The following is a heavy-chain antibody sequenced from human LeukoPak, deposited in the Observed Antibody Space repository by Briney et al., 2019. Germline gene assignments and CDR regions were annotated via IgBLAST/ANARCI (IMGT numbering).Heavy chain of an antibody. V-gene: IGHV1-18*01. CDR1: GYTFTSYG. Sequence: GASVKVSCKASGYTFTSYGISWVRQAPGQGLEWMGWISAYNGNTNYAQKLQGRVTMTTDTSTSTAYMELRSLRSDDTAVYYCARDYYDSSGYYYAGSDWFDPWGQGTLVTVSS. CDR3: ARDYYDSSGYYYAGSDWFDP. J-gene: IGHJ5*02. D-gene: IGHD3-22*01. CDR2: ISAYNGNT.